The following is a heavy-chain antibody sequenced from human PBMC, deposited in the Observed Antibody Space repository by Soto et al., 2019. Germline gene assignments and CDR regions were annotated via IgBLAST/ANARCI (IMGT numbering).Heavy chain of an antibody. CDR1: GFTFSSYG. CDR2: TSYDGSNK. V-gene: IGHV3-30*18. CDR3: AKDRREMSNSWPAR. Sequence: QVQLVESGGGVVQPGRSLRLSCAASGFTFSSYGMHWVRQAPGKGLEWLALTSYDGSNKDYADSVKGRFTISRDNSKNTLYLQMNSLRPEDTAVYYCAKDRREMSNSWPARWGQGPLVTVSP. J-gene: IGHJ4*02. D-gene: IGHD6-13*01.